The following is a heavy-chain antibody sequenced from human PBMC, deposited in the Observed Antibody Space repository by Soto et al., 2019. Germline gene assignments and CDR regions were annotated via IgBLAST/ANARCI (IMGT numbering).Heavy chain of an antibody. CDR3: AREDI. CDR2: ISYDGSNK. J-gene: IGHJ3*02. CDR1: GFPFSSYA. Sequence: QVQLVESGGGVVQPGTSLRLSCAASGFPFSSYAMDWVRQAPGKGLEWVTVISYDGSNKYYADSVKGRFTISRDNSKNTLYLQMNSLRAEDTAVYYCAREDIWGQGTKVTVSS. V-gene: IGHV3-30-3*01.